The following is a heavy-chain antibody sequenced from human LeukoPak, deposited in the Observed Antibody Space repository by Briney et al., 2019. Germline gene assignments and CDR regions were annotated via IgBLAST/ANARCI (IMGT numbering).Heavy chain of an antibody. CDR2: ISSRSSNK. Sequence: GGSLRLSCAASGFTFSNYEMSWIRQAPGKGLVWVSYISSRSSNKYYADSVKGRFTISRDNAKNSLYLQMDSLRVEDTAVYYCAREGWDLNALDVWGQGRMVTVSP. CDR1: GFTFSNYE. J-gene: IGHJ3*01. D-gene: IGHD1-26*01. CDR3: AREGWDLNALDV. V-gene: IGHV3-11*04.